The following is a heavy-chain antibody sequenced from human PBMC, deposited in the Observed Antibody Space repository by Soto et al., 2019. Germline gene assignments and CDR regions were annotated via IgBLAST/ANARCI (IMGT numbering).Heavy chain of an antibody. J-gene: IGHJ4*02. Sequence: GGSLSLSCAASGFTFSSYAMHWVRQAPGKGLEWVAVISYDGSNKYYADSVKGRFTISRDNSKNTLYLQMHSLRAEDTAVYYCARAVDTGMGLFDYWGQGTLVTVSS. CDR3: ARAVDTGMGLFDY. V-gene: IGHV3-30-3*01. CDR1: GFTFSSYA. D-gene: IGHD5-18*01. CDR2: ISYDGSNK.